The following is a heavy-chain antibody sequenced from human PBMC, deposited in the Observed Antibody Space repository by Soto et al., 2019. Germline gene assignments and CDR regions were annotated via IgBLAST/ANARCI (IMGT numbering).Heavy chain of an antibody. CDR2: IIPIFGTA. Sequence: QVQLVQSGAEVKKPGSSVKVSCKASGGTFSSYAISWVRQAPGQGLEWMGGIIPIFGTANYAQKFQGRVTINEDESTSTAYLEMSSLRSEDTAVYYCARDGHDYGAPYFDYWGQGTLVTVSS. J-gene: IGHJ4*02. CDR1: GGTFSSYA. D-gene: IGHD4-17*01. CDR3: ARDGHDYGAPYFDY. V-gene: IGHV1-69*12.